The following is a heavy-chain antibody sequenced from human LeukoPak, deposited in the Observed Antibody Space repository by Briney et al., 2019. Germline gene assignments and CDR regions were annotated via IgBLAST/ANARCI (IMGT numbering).Heavy chain of an antibody. CDR2: ISSSSSYI. CDR3: ARDGSTGENWFDP. V-gene: IGHV3-21*01. J-gene: IGHJ5*02. CDR1: GFTFSSYS. D-gene: IGHD2-2*01. Sequence: GGSLGLSCAASGFTFSSYSMNWVRQAPGKGLEWVSSISSSSSYIYYADSVKGRFTISRDNAKNSLYLQMNSLRAEDTAVYYCARDGSTGENWFDPWGQGTLVTVSS.